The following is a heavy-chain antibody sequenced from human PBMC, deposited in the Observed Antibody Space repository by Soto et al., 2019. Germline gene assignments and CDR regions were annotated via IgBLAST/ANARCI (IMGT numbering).Heavy chain of an antibody. J-gene: IGHJ4*02. CDR2: ISAYNGNT. CDR3: ARVGRQSYYDGFPVY. V-gene: IGHV1-18*04. CDR1: GYTFTTYS. Sequence: ASVKVSCKASGYTFTTYSISWVRQAPGQGLEWVGWISAYNGNTNYAQKLQGRLTMTTDTSTSTAYMELRSLRSDDTAVYYCARVGRQSYYDGFPVYWGQGTLVTVSS. D-gene: IGHD3-22*01.